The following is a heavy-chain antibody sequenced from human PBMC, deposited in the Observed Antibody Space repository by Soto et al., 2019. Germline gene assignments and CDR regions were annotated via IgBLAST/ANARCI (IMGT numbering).Heavy chain of an antibody. J-gene: IGHJ6*02. D-gene: IGHD3-3*01. CDR1: GGSISSHY. V-gene: IGHV4-59*11. CDR2: IYYSGST. CDR3: ARGLHVLRFLEWSLPRVPGYYGMDV. Sequence: SETLSLTCTVSGGSISSHYWSWIRQPPGQGLEWIGYIYYSGSTNYNPSLKSRVTISVDTSKSQFSLRLSSVTAADTAVYYCARGLHVLRFLEWSLPRVPGYYGMDVWGQGTTVTVSS.